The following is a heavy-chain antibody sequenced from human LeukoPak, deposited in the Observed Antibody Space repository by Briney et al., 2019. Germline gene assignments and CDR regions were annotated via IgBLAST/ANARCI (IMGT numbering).Heavy chain of an antibody. V-gene: IGHV3-30-3*01. Sequence: GGSLRLSCAASGFTFSSYAMHWVRQAPGKGLEWVAVISYDGSNKYYADSVKGRFTISRDNSRNTLFLQMNSLRAEDTAIYYCAKDQEGYHRPIDYWGQGTLVTVSS. D-gene: IGHD5-24*01. CDR1: GFTFSSYA. J-gene: IGHJ4*02. CDR2: ISYDGSNK. CDR3: AKDQEGYHRPIDY.